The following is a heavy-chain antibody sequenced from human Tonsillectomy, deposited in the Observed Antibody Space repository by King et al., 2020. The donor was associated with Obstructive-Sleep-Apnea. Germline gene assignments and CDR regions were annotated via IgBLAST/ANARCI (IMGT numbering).Heavy chain of an antibody. V-gene: IGHV3-48*04. CDR3: ARDRWFYDY. CDR2: ISSSNGAI. CDR1: GFTFSTYS. J-gene: IGHJ4*02. D-gene: IGHD2-15*01. Sequence: VQLVESGGGLVQPGGSLRLSCAASGFTFSTYSMNWVRQAPGKGLEWFSYISSSNGAIYYADSVKGRFIISRDNAKNSLYLQMNSLRAEDTAVYFCARDRWFYDYWGQGTLVTVSS.